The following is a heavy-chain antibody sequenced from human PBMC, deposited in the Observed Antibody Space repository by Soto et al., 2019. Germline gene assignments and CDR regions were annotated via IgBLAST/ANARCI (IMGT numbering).Heavy chain of an antibody. CDR1: GGSISRHY. CDR3: ARDGIAARPIDF. J-gene: IGHJ4*02. D-gene: IGHD6-6*01. Sequence: TLSLTCSVSGGSISRHYWTWIRQSPGKGLEWIGYIYPTGSTNYNPSLQSRVTITLDTTKNQFSLKLSSVTAADTAVYYCARDGIAARPIDFWGQGTLVTVSS. CDR2: IYPTGST. V-gene: IGHV4-59*11.